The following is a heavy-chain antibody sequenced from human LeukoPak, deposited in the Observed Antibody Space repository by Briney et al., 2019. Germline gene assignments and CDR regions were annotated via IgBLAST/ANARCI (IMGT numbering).Heavy chain of an antibody. Sequence: PGGSLRLSCAASGFHFRSYSMNWVRPAPGKGLEWVSSINSSSSYIYYTDSVKGRFTISRDNAKNSLYLQMNSLRAEDTAVYYCAREQGSGSYYKGDAFYIWGQGTMVTVSS. D-gene: IGHD3-10*01. CDR3: AREQGSGSYYKGDAFYI. V-gene: IGHV3-21*01. J-gene: IGHJ3*02. CDR2: INSSSSYI. CDR1: GFHFRSYS.